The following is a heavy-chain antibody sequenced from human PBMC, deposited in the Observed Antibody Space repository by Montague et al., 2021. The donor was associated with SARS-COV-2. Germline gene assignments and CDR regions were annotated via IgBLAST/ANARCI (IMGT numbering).Heavy chain of an antibody. CDR1: GDSISNYY. V-gene: IGHV4-59*01. CDR3: ARSRIIRYFDWLSQMAYFDY. D-gene: IGHD3-9*01. J-gene: IGHJ4*02. CDR2: IYYSGST. Sequence: SETLSLTCTVSGDSISNYYWSWIRQPPGKGLEWIGYIYYSGSTNYNPSLKSRVTISVDTSKNQFSLKLSSVTAADTAVYYCARSRIIRYFDWLSQMAYFDYWGQGTLVTVSS.